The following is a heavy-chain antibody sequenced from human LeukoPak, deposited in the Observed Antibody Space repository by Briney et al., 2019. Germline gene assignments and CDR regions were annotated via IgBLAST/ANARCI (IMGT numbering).Heavy chain of an antibody. J-gene: IGHJ4*02. CDR1: GSINDYY. V-gene: IGHV4-59*08. CDR2: IYYSGST. Sequence: SETLSLTCTGGSINDYYWSWIRQPPGKRLEWIGYIYYSGSTNYNPSFKSRVTMSVDTSKSHVSLKLRSVTAADTAVYYCARTPVVWSGYGCFDYWGQGTLVTVSS. D-gene: IGHD3-3*01. CDR3: ARTPVVWSGYGCFDY.